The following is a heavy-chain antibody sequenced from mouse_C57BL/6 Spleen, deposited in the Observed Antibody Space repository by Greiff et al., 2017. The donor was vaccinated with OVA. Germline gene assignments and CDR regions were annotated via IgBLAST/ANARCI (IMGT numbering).Heavy chain of an antibody. V-gene: IGHV1-76*01. J-gene: IGHJ2*01. CDR2: IYPGSGNT. CDR3: ARGEITTVLDY. Sequence: QVQLQQSGAELVRPGASVKLSCKASGYTFTDYYINWVKQRPGQGLEWIARIYPGSGNTYYNEKFKGKATLTAEKSSSTAYMQLSSLTSEDSAVYFCARGEITTVLDYWGQGTTLTVSS. D-gene: IGHD1-1*01. CDR1: GYTFTDYY.